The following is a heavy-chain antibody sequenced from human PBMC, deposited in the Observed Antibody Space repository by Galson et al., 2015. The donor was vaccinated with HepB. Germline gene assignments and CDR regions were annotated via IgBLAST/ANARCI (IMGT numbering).Heavy chain of an antibody. D-gene: IGHD3-10*01. CDR1: GFTFSSYS. CDR2: ISSSSSYI. Sequence: SLRLSCAASGFTFSSYSMNWVRQAPGKGLEWVSSISSSSSYIYYADSVKGRFTISRDNAKNSLYLQMNSLRAEDTAVYYCARVVWFGEQDYWGQGTLVTVFS. J-gene: IGHJ4*02. V-gene: IGHV3-21*01. CDR3: ARVVWFGEQDY.